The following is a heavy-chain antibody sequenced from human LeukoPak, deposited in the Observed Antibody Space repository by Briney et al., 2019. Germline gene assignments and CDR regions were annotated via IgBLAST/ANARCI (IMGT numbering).Heavy chain of an antibody. CDR2: ISAYNGNT. Sequence: ASVKVSCKASGYTFTSYGISWVRQAPGQGLEWMGWISAYNGNTNYAQKLQGRDTMTTDTSTSTAYMELRSLRSDDTAVYYRAVGLAGTFVDYWGQGTLVTVSS. D-gene: IGHD6-13*01. CDR1: GYTFTSYG. CDR3: AVGLAGTFVDY. J-gene: IGHJ4*02. V-gene: IGHV1-18*04.